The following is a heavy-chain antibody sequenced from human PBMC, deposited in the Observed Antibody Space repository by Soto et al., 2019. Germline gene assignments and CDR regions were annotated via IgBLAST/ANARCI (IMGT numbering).Heavy chain of an antibody. CDR2: IIPIFGTA. D-gene: IGHD3-3*01. CDR1: GGTFSSYA. J-gene: IGHJ6*02. Sequence: QVQLVQSGAEVKKPGSSVKVSCKASGGTFSSYAISWVRQAPGQGLEWMGGIIPIFGTANYAQKFQGRVTITADESTSTAYMELSSLRSEDTAVYYCARDHVGDFWSGYTYGMDVWGQGTTVTVSS. V-gene: IGHV1-69*01. CDR3: ARDHVGDFWSGYTYGMDV.